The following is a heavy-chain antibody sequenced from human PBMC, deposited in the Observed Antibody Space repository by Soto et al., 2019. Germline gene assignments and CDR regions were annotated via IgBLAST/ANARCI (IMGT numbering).Heavy chain of an antibody. CDR3: ARVKDFGDLFDS. CDR1: GGSISRNSYY. D-gene: IGHD4-17*01. CDR2: IYHTGRT. J-gene: IGHJ4*02. Sequence: SETLSLTCAVSGGSISRNSYYWGWVRQPPGKGLEWIGSIYHTGRTNHNPSLRSRVTISVDTSENQFSLRLTSVTAVDTAVYYCARVKDFGDLFDSWGQGTLVTVSS. V-gene: IGHV4-39*01.